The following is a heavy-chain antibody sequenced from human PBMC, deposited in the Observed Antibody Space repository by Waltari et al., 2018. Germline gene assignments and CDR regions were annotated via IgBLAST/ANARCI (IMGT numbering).Heavy chain of an antibody. Sequence: EVQLLESGGGLVQPGGSLRVSCAASGLTFNTSAMSWVRQAPGRGLEWVSAISADGGNTYFAPSVKGRFTISRDYSKGTVSLQMNSLRAEDTAVYYCARDREGISWTLDYWGQGTLVTVSS. CDR2: ISADGGNT. V-gene: IGHV3-23*01. CDR1: GLTFNTSA. D-gene: IGHD6-13*01. J-gene: IGHJ4*02. CDR3: ARDREGISWTLDY.